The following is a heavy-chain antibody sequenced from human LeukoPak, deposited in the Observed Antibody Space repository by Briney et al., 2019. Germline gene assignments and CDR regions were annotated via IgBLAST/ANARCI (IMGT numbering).Heavy chain of an antibody. D-gene: IGHD5-12*01. CDR1: GFTFSDYQ. V-gene: IGHV3-11*01. Sequence: GGSLRLSCAASGFTFSDYQMHWIRQAPGQGLEWVSFIRSSGSDTYYADSVKGRFTISRDNTKNTLYLQMNSLRADDTAVYYCARRGANSGHTCDYWGRGTLVCVSS. CDR2: IRSSGSDT. J-gene: IGHJ4*02. CDR3: ARRGANSGHTCDY.